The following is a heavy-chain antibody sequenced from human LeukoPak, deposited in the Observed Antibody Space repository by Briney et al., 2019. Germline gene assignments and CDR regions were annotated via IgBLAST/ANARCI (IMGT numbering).Heavy chain of an antibody. D-gene: IGHD6-13*01. CDR3: ATERGYTSSWARNPFDY. Sequence: ASVKVSCKASGYTFTGYYIHWVRQAPGQRPEWMAWINPNSGATKYAQNFQGRVTVTRNTSITTAYMQLTSLRFDDTAVYYCATERGYTSSWARNPFDYWGQGTLVTVSP. J-gene: IGHJ4*02. CDR1: GYTFTGYY. CDR2: INPNSGAT. V-gene: IGHV1-2*02.